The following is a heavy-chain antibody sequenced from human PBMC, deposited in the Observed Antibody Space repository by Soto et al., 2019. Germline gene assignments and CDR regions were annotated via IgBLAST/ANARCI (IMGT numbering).Heavy chain of an antibody. J-gene: IGHJ6*02. CDR1: GFTFTSSA. CDR3: AALIKREAAAYYYYGMDV. V-gene: IGHV1-58*01. Sequence: SVKVSCKASGFTFTSSAVQWVRQARGQRLEWIGWIVVGSGNTNYAQKFQERVTITRDMSTSTAYMELSSLRSEDTAVYYCAALIKREAAAYYYYGMDVWGQGTTVTVSS. CDR2: IVVGSGNT. D-gene: IGHD6-13*01.